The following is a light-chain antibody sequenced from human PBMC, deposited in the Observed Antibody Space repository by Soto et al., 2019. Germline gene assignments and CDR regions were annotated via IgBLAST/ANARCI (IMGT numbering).Light chain of an antibody. CDR1: QSVSSY. CDR2: DAC. Sequence: EIVLTQSPATLSLSPGERATLSCRASQSVSSYLAWYQQKPGQAPRLLIYDACNRATGIPARFSGSGSGTDFTLTISSVEPEDFAVNYCQQRSNWPPWTFGHGTKVEIK. CDR3: QQRSNWPPWT. J-gene: IGKJ1*01. V-gene: IGKV3-11*01.